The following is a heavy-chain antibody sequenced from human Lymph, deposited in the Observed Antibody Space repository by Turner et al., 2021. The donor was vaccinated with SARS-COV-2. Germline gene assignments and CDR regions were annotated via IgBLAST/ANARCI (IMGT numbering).Heavy chain of an antibody. V-gene: IGHV3-53*01. Sequence: EVKLVESGGGLTQPGVSVRLPCAASDFNVSRNYMRWVRQAPGKGVGWVLSIYCGGSTFYADSVNGRCTISSDNSKNKLYLQMNSLRAEDTAVYYCARLLPYGYYFDYWGQGTLVTVSS. CDR2: IYCGGST. J-gene: IGHJ4*02. CDR3: ARLLPYGYYFDY. CDR1: DFNVSRNY. D-gene: IGHD4-17*01.